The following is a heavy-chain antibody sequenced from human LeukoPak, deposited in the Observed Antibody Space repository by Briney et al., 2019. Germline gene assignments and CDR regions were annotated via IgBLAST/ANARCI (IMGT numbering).Heavy chain of an antibody. CDR2: INPRGGST. V-gene: IGHV1-46*01. CDR1: GYTLTSHF. Sequence: ASVKVSCKASGYTLTSHFMHWVRQAPGQGLEWMGKINPRGGSTSYTQKFQGRVTMTRDTSTSTVYMELSSLRSEDTAVYYCARVKSYYYDTSDKDAFDIWGQGTMVTVSS. J-gene: IGHJ3*02. D-gene: IGHD3-22*01. CDR3: ARVKSYYYDTSDKDAFDI.